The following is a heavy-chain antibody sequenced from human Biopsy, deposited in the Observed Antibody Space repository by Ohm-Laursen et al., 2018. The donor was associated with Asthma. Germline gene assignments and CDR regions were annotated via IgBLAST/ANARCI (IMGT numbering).Heavy chain of an antibody. V-gene: IGHV1-69*13. CDR2: IIPIFGTA. J-gene: IGHJ6*02. D-gene: IGHD1-7*01. CDR1: GGTFSSYA. Sequence: GASVKVSCKASGGTFSSYAISWVRQAPGQGLEWMGGIIPIFGTANYAQKFQGRVTITADESTSTAYMELSSLRSEDTAVYYCARDPDNSYLAPLRTKFNYYYYGMDVWGQGTTVTVSS. CDR3: ARDPDNSYLAPLRTKFNYYYYGMDV.